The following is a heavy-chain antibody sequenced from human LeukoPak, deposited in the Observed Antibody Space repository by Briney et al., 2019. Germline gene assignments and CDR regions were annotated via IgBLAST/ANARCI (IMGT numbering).Heavy chain of an antibody. CDR1: GGPFSGYY. J-gene: IGHJ1*01. CDR3: ARSAHYYDSSGYPYFQH. CDR2: INHSGST. Sequence: SETLSLTCAVYGGPFSGYYWSWIRQPPGKGLEWIGEINHSGSTNYNPSLKSRVTISVDTSKNQFSLKLSSVTAADTAVYYCARSAHYYDSSGYPYFQHWGQGTLVTVSS. D-gene: IGHD3-22*01. V-gene: IGHV4-34*01.